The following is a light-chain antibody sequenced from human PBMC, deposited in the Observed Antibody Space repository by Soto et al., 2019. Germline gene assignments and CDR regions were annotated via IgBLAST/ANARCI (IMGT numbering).Light chain of an antibody. Sequence: EIVLTQSPVTLSLSPGERATLACRASQSVSSYLAWYQQKPGQAPRLPIYDASNRATGIPARFSGSGSGTDFTLTISSLEPEDFAVYYCQQRSNWPPLTFGQGTRLEIK. V-gene: IGKV3-11*01. CDR1: QSVSSY. J-gene: IGKJ5*01. CDR3: QQRSNWPPLT. CDR2: DAS.